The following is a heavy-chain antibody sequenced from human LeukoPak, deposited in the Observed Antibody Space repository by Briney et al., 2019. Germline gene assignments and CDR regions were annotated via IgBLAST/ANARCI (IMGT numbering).Heavy chain of an antibody. Sequence: GGSLRLSCAASGFTFSSYAMSWVRQAPGKGLEWVSVISASSGSGGSTYYADSVKGRFTISRDNSKNTLYLQMNSLRAEDTALYYCAKDHSSGWWNYFDYWGQGTLVTVYS. CDR1: GFTFSSYA. J-gene: IGHJ4*02. D-gene: IGHD6-19*01. CDR3: AKDHSSGWWNYFDY. V-gene: IGHV3-23*01. CDR2: ISASSGSGGST.